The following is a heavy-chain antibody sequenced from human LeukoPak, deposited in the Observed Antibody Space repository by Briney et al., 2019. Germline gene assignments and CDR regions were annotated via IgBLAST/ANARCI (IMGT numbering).Heavy chain of an antibody. CDR3: TKNTHDY. Sequence: PGGSLRLSCAASGFTFSGSWMSWVRQAPGKGLEWVATIKGDGSGKFYVDSVKGRFAISRDDAKSSLFLQMDSLRSEDTAVYYCTKNTHDYWGQETLVTVSS. J-gene: IGHJ4*02. CDR1: GFTFSGSW. V-gene: IGHV3-7*01. D-gene: IGHD1/OR15-1a*01. CDR2: IKGDGSGK.